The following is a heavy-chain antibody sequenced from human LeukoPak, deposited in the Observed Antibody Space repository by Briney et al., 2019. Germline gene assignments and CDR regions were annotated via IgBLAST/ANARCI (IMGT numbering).Heavy chain of an antibody. D-gene: IGHD2-2*01. CDR3: ARAKVVPAAMYY. Sequence: SETLPLTCAVYGGSFSGYYWSWIRQPPGKGLEWIGEINHSGSTNYNPSLKSRVTISVDTSKNQFSLKLSSVTAADTAVYYCARAKVVPAAMYYWGQGTLVTVSS. CDR1: GGSFSGYY. CDR2: INHSGST. J-gene: IGHJ4*02. V-gene: IGHV4-34*01.